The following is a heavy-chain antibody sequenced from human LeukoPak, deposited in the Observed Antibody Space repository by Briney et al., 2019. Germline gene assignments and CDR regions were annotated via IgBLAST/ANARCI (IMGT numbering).Heavy chain of an antibody. V-gene: IGHV1-69*13. J-gene: IGHJ6*03. D-gene: IGHD2/OR15-2a*01. CDR1: GGTFSSYA. Sequence: SVKVSCKASGGTFSSYAISWVRQAPGQGLEWMGGIIPIFGTANYAQKFQGRVTITADESTSTAYMELSSLRSEDTAVYYCARDYFKKYYMDVWGKGTTVTVSS. CDR3: ARDYFKKYYMDV. CDR2: IIPIFGTA.